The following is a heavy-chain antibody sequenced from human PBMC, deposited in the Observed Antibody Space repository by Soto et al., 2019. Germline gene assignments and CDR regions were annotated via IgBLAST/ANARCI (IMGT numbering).Heavy chain of an antibody. CDR2: VSAYNRNT. D-gene: IGHD3-22*01. Sequence: ASVKVSCKASGYTFSNYGITWVRQAPGQGLEWMGWVSAYNRNTNYAQKFEDRVTMTTDTSTGTAYMELRSLRSDDTAVYYCAKDRITMIVVVITVWGQGTLVTVSS. CDR1: GYTFSNYG. V-gene: IGHV1-18*04. CDR3: AKDRITMIVVVITV. J-gene: IGHJ4*02.